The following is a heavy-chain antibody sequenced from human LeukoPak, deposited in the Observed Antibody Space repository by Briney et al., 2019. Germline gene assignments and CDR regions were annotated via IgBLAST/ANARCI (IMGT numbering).Heavy chain of an antibody. Sequence: GGSLRLSCAASGFAFSSYALTWVRQAPGKGLEWVSGISGSGGSTYYADSVKGRFTVSRDNSKNTLYLQMNSLRAKDTAVYYCAKDHTPNWYFDLWGRGTLVTVSS. V-gene: IGHV3-23*01. CDR1: GFAFSSYA. D-gene: IGHD2-15*01. CDR3: AKDHTPNWYFDL. CDR2: ISGSGGST. J-gene: IGHJ2*01.